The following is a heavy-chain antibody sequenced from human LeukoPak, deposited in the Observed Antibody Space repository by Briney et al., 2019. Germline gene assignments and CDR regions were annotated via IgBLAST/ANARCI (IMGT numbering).Heavy chain of an antibody. J-gene: IGHJ4*02. CDR1: GFTFSSYA. CDR2: ISESGTDT. Sequence: PGGSLRLSCAASGFTFSSYAMSWVRQAPGKGLEWVSAISESGTDTYYADSVKGRFTISRDNSKNTLYLQMNSLRAEDTAVYYCAKVWDTAMSCGGQGTLVTVSS. D-gene: IGHD5-18*01. V-gene: IGHV3-23*01. CDR3: AKVWDTAMSC.